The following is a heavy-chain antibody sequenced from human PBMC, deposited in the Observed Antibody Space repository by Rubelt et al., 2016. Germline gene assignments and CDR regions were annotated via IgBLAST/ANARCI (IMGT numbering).Heavy chain of an antibody. V-gene: IGHV3-64*04. Sequence: SGFTFSSYAMHWVRQAPGKGLEYVSAISSNGGSTYYADSVKGRFTISRDNSKNTLYLQMNSLRAEDTAVYYCASEENWSGYFAFDYWGQGTLVTVSS. CDR3: ASEENWSGYFAFDY. D-gene: IGHD3-3*01. CDR2: ISSNGGST. J-gene: IGHJ4*02. CDR1: GFTFSSYA.